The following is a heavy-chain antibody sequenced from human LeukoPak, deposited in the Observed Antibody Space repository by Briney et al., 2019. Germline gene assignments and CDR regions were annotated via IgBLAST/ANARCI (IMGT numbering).Heavy chain of an antibody. D-gene: IGHD3-22*01. J-gene: IGHJ3*02. CDR1: GYTFTSYY. Sequence: ASVKVSCKASGYTFTSYYMHWVRQAPGQGLEWMGIINPSGGSTSYAQKLQGRVTMTTDTSTSTAYMELRSLRSDDTAVYYCATSPTYYYDSSGYSAFDIWGQGTMVTVSS. CDR2: INPSGGST. V-gene: IGHV1-46*01. CDR3: ATSPTYYYDSSGYSAFDI.